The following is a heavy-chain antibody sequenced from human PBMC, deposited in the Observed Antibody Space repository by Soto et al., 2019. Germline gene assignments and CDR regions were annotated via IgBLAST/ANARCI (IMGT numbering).Heavy chain of an antibody. CDR2: ISTGSGP. CDR1: GFTVSTNY. V-gene: IGHV3-53*02. CDR3: AKDHSGNYYRHDF. J-gene: IGHJ4*02. Sequence: EVQLVETGGGLIQPGESLRLSCAASGFTVSTNYMSWVRQALGKGLEWVSSISTGSGPKYADSVKGRFTITRDNSKNTLYLQMSSLRAEDTAIYYCAKDHSGNYYRHDFWGQGTLVTVSS. D-gene: IGHD1-26*01.